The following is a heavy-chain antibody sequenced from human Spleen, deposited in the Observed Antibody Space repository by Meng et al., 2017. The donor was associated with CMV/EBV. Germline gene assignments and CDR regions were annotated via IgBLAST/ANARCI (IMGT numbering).Heavy chain of an antibody. D-gene: IGHD1-26*01. Sequence: SCAASGFTFSRWWMTWIRQPPGRRLEWIVSVPHRGNTYFRPSLKSRATISVDTSNNQFSLRLSSVTAADTAMYYCARSIVAPTVYFENWGQGTLVTVSS. CDR3: ARSIVAPTVYFEN. V-gene: IGHV4-38-2*01. CDR1: GFTFSRWWM. CDR2: VPHRGNT. J-gene: IGHJ4*02.